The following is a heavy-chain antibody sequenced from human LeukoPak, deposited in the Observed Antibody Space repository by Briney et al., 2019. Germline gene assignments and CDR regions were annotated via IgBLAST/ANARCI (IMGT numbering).Heavy chain of an antibody. D-gene: IGHD3-10*01. CDR1: GFTSSDTN. CDR3: ARELGDGSGSSDY. V-gene: IGHV3-11*05. J-gene: IGHJ4*02. Sequence: GGSLRLSVAPPGFTSSDTNRSWIPQAPGKGRGWVSYISSSSYTNYADSVKGRFTISRDNAKNSLYLQMNSLRAEDTAVYYCARELGDGSGSSDYWGQGTLVTVSS. CDR2: ISSSSYT.